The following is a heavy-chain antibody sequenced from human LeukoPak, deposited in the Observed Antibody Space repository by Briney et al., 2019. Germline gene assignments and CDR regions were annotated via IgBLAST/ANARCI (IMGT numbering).Heavy chain of an antibody. D-gene: IGHD3-10*01. J-gene: IGHJ6*04. CDR2: ISYDGSNK. CDR3: AKALLWFGEFYYYYYGMDV. V-gene: IGHV3-30*18. Sequence: GGSLRLSCAASGFTFSSYGMHWVRQASGKGLEWVAVISYDGSNKYYADSVKGRFTISRDNSKNTLYLQMNSLRAEDTAVYYCAKALLWFGEFYYYYYGMDVWGKGTTVTVSS. CDR1: GFTFSSYG.